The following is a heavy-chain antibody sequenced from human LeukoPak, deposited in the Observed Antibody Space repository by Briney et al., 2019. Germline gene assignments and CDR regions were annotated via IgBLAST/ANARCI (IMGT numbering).Heavy chain of an antibody. Sequence: PSETLSLTCTVSGYSISSGYYWGWIRQPPGKGLEWIGSIYHSGSTYYNPSLKSRVTISVDTSKNQFSLKLSSVTAADTAVYYCARQRGYSHGPFDYWGQGTLVTVSS. CDR1: GYSISSGYY. CDR3: ARQRGYSHGPFDY. CDR2: IYHSGST. V-gene: IGHV4-38-2*02. D-gene: IGHD5-18*01. J-gene: IGHJ4*02.